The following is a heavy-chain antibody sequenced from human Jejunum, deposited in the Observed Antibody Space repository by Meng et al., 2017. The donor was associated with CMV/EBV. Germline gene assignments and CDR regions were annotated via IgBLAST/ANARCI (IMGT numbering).Heavy chain of an antibody. CDR2: VSYDGGLK. J-gene: IGHJ4*02. Sequence: SGFTLSSNAMHWVRQAPGKGVEWVAVVSYDGGLKYYADSVKGRFTISRDNSKNLLYLQMSSLRAEDTAVYYCAREVPGMVTRFDHWGQGTLVPVSS. V-gene: IGHV3-33*08. CDR1: GFTLSSNA. CDR3: AREVPGMVTRFDH. D-gene: IGHD4-23*01.